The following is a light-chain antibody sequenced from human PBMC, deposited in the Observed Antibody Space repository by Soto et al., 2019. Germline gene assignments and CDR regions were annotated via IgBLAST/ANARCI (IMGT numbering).Light chain of an antibody. J-gene: IGKJ1*01. CDR1: QSLLHSNGYNY. CDR3: MQALQTRT. CDR2: LGS. V-gene: IGKV2-28*01. Sequence: DIVMTQSPLSLPVTPGEPASISCRSSQSLLHSNGYNYLDWYLQKPGQSPQLLIYLGSNRASGVPDRFSGSGSGRDFTLKISXVEAEDVGVYYCMQALQTRTFGQGTKVDIK.